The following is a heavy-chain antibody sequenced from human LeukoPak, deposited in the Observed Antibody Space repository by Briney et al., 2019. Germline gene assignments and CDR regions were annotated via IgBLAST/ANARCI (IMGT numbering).Heavy chain of an antibody. Sequence: SETLSLTCTVSGDSISSTSYFWGWIRQPPGKGLEWIGSIYYSGSTYYNPSLKSRVTISVDTSKNQFSLKLSSVIAADTAVYYCARFDSGSMGYYYAMDVWGQGTTVTVSS. CDR1: GDSISSTSYF. D-gene: IGHD3-10*01. V-gene: IGHV4-39*01. J-gene: IGHJ6*02. CDR3: ARFDSGSMGYYYAMDV. CDR2: IYYSGST.